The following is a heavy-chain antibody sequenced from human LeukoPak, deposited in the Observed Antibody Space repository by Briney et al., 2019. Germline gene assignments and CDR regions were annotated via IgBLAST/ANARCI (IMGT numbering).Heavy chain of an antibody. V-gene: IGHV3-30*02. J-gene: IGHJ4*02. CDR3: AREWSSAAVDY. CDR1: GFTFSAYG. CDR2: IRYDGSYK. Sequence: GGSLRLSCVASGFTFSAYGMHWVRQAPGKGLEWVSFIRYDGSYKFYGDSVKGRFTVSRDNSKNTLYLQMNNLRPDDTAVYYCAREWSSAAVDYWGQGTLVTVSS. D-gene: IGHD2-2*01.